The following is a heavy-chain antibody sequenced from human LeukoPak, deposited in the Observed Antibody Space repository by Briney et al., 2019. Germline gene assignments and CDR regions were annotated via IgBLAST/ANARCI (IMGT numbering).Heavy chain of an antibody. D-gene: IGHD6-13*01. J-gene: IGHJ4*02. Sequence: PSEPLSLTCSVSGGSIGRSSYSWGWTRQPPGKGLEWIGSIYYSGGTYYNPSLKSRVTISVDTSRNQFSLKLGSVTAADTAVYYCARHGSIATGAFTYWGQGTLVTVSS. V-gene: IGHV4-39*01. CDR1: GGSIGRSSYS. CDR2: IYYSGGT. CDR3: ARHGSIATGAFTY.